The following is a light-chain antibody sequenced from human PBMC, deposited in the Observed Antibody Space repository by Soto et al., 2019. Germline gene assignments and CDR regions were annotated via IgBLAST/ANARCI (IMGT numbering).Light chain of an antibody. J-gene: IGKJ5*01. Sequence: DIQMTQSPSSVSASVGDRVTITCRATQGLSDSLAWYQQKPGKAPKLLISVTSRLQSGVPSRFSGSASGTDFTLPIDRLQPEDLAPYYCQQGHNWPLTFGQGTRLEIK. CDR3: QQGHNWPLT. V-gene: IGKV1-12*01. CDR2: VTS. CDR1: QGLSDS.